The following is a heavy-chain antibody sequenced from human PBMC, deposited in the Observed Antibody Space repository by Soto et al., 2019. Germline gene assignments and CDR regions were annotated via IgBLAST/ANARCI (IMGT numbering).Heavy chain of an antibody. V-gene: IGHV4-4*07. Sequence: LETLSVSCSFSDFYSGTYGVNRIRQPAGKGLEWIGRIDTSGSTNYNPSLKSRVTMSVDTSKNQFSLKLSSVTAADTAVYYCARSTVTGFDYWGQGTLVTVSS. CDR2: IDTSGST. CDR3: ARSTVTGFDY. D-gene: IGHD4-17*01. CDR1: DFYSGTYG. J-gene: IGHJ4*02.